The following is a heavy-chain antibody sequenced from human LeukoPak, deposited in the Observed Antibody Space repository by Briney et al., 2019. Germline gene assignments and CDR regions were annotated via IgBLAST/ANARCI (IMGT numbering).Heavy chain of an antibody. CDR2: IKQDGSEK. CDR3: ASGEVAEAAAGTPNWFDP. Sequence: GGSLRLSCAASGFTFSSYWMSWVRQAPGKGLEWVANIKQDGSEKYYVDSVKGRFTISRDNAKNSLYLQMNSLRAEDTAVYYCASGEVAEAAAGTPNWFDPWGQGTLVTVSS. CDR1: GFTFSSYW. V-gene: IGHV3-7*03. J-gene: IGHJ5*02. D-gene: IGHD6-13*01.